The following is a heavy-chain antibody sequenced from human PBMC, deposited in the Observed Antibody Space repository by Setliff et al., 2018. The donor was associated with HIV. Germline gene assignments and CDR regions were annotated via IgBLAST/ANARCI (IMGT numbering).Heavy chain of an antibody. J-gene: IGHJ5*01. CDR1: GGSISSGTYY. CDR2: IYTDGST. CDR3: AMLDTSDYFRNNWFDS. V-gene: IGHV4-61*09. D-gene: IGHD3-22*01. Sequence: SETLSLTCTVSGGSISSGTYYWSWIRQPAGKGLEWIGHIYTDGSTNFNPSLRSRATISAGTPKNQLSLKLTSVTAADTAVYYCAMLDTSDYFRNNWFDSWGQGTLVTVSS.